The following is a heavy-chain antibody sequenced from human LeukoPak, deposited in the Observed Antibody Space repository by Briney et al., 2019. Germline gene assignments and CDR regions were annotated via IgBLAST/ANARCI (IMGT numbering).Heavy chain of an antibody. J-gene: IGHJ6*02. CDR1: GYTFTSYG. V-gene: IGHV1-18*01. CDR3: ARDRVPYYYYYGMDV. Sequence: ASVKVSCTASGYTFTSYGISWVRQAPGQGLEWMGWISAYNGNTNYAQKLQGRVTMTTDTSTSTAYMELRSLRSDDTAVYYCARDRVPYYYYYGMDVWGQGTTVTVSS. CDR2: ISAYNGNT.